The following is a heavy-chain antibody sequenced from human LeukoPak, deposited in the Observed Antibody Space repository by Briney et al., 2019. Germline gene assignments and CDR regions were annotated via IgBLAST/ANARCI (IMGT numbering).Heavy chain of an antibody. J-gene: IGHJ4*02. CDR2: ISSSSSYI. CDR3: AKRGPGSPQSGKYYFDY. CDR1: GFTFSSYS. Sequence: GGSLRLSCAASGFTFSSYSMNWVRQAPGKGLEWVSSISSSSSYIYYADSVKGRFTISRDNAKNSLYLQMNSLRAEDTAVYYCAKRGPGSPQSGKYYFDYWGQGTLVTVSS. V-gene: IGHV3-21*04. D-gene: IGHD3-10*01.